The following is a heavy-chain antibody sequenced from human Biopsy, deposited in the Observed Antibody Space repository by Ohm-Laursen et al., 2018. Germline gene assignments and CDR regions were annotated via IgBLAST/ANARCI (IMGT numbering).Heavy chain of an antibody. V-gene: IGHV1-18*01. CDR1: GYKFTSYG. Sequence: ASVKVSCKVSGYKFTSYGMSWVRQAPGQGFEWMGRISGYNGNTNYAQKFQGRITMTIDAATSTGYMDLRSLKSDDTSVYYCARIAAAGWDDYWGQGTLVTVSS. CDR2: ISGYNGNT. D-gene: IGHD6-25*01. J-gene: IGHJ4*02. CDR3: ARIAAAGWDDY.